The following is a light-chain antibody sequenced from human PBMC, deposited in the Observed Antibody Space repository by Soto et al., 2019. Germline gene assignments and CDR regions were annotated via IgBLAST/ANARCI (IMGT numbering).Light chain of an antibody. CDR2: GAS. Sequence: EIVLTQPPGTLSLSPGERGTLSCRASQSVSNNYLAWYQQKAGQAPRLLIYGASSRATGIPDRFSGSGSGTDFTLTISRLEPEDFAVYYCQQYVSSPLTFGGGTKVEIK. V-gene: IGKV3-20*01. CDR3: QQYVSSPLT. J-gene: IGKJ4*01. CDR1: QSVSNNY.